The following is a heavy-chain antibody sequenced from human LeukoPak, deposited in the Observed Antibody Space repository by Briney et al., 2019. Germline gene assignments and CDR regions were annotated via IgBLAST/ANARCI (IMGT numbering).Heavy chain of an antibody. CDR2: ISAYNGNT. J-gene: IGHJ4*02. CDR1: GYTFTSYG. V-gene: IGHV1-18*01. D-gene: IGHD1-26*01. CDR3: ARETLSGSYYYFDY. Sequence: ASVKVSCKASGYTFTSYGISWVRQAPGQGLEWMGWISAYNGNTNYAQKLQGRVTTTTDTSTSTAYMELRSLRSDDTAVYYCARETLSGSYYYFDYWGQGTLVTVSS.